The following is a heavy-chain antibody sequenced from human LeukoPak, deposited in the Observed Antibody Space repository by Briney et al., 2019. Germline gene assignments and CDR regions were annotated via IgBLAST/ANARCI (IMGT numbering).Heavy chain of an antibody. V-gene: IGHV1-8*03. Sequence: GASVQVSCKASGYTFISYDINWVRQVTGQGLEWMGWMNPNSGNTGYAQKFQGRVTITRNTSISTAFMELSSLRSEDTAVYYCARRAVGNSYYYSMDVWGKGTTVTVSS. D-gene: IGHD6-19*01. CDR3: ARRAVGNSYYYSMDV. CDR2: MNPNSGNT. CDR1: GYTFISYD. J-gene: IGHJ6*03.